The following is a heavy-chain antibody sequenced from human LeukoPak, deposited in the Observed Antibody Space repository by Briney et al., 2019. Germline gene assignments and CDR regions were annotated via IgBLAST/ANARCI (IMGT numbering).Heavy chain of an antibody. CDR1: GFTFSRNS. CDR3: ARPAAPGSSFSAFDI. D-gene: IGHD6-13*01. CDR2: ISSSSSYI. J-gene: IGHJ3*02. V-gene: IGHV3-21*01. Sequence: GGSLRLSCAPSGFTFSRNSMNWVRQAPGKGLEWVSSISSSSSYIYYADSVKGRFTISRDNAKNSLYLQMNSLRAEDTAVYYCARPAAPGSSFSAFDIWGQGTMVTVSS.